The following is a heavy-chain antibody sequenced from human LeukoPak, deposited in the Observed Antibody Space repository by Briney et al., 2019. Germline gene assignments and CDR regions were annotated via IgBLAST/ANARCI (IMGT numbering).Heavy chain of an antibody. Sequence: GGSLRLSCSASEFAFSDYWMNWVRQAPGKGPEWVANINLGGSAKLYVDSVRGRCTISRDNAKNSLYLQLNSLRVEDTAVYYCAAWGLNNYWGQGTLVTVSS. CDR1: EFAFSDYW. J-gene: IGHJ4*02. V-gene: IGHV3-7*01. D-gene: IGHD7-27*01. CDR2: INLGGSAK. CDR3: AAWGLNNY.